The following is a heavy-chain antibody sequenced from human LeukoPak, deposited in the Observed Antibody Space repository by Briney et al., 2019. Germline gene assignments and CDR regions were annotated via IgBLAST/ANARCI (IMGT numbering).Heavy chain of an antibody. Sequence: GASVKVSYKASGYTFTSYDINWVRQATGQGLEWMGWMYPNSGNTGYAQKFQRRVTMTRNTSISTAYMELSSLRSEDTAVYYCARGMATSTLVDVWGKGTTVTVSS. J-gene: IGHJ6*04. V-gene: IGHV1-8*01. D-gene: IGHD5-24*01. CDR1: GYTFTSYD. CDR2: MYPNSGNT. CDR3: ARGMATSTLVDV.